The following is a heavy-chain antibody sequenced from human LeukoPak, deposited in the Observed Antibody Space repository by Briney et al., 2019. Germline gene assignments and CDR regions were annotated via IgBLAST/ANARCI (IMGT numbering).Heavy chain of an antibody. CDR1: GYTFTSYY. CDR3: ARDRNWGAIYYYYMDV. D-gene: IGHD7-27*01. V-gene: IGHV1-46*01. Sequence: ASVKVSCKASGYTFTSYYMHWVRQAPGQGLEWMGIINPSGGSTSYAQKFQGRVTMTRDTSTSTVYMELSSLRSEDTAVYYCARDRNWGAIYYYYMDVWGKGTTVTISS. CDR2: INPSGGST. J-gene: IGHJ6*03.